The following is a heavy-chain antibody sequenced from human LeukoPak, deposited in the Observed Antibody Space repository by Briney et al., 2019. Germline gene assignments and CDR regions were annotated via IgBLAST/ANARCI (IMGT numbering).Heavy chain of an antibody. D-gene: IGHD3-22*01. CDR2: IIPIFGTA. J-gene: IGHJ4*02. CDR1: GYTFTSYA. CDR3: ASVYYDSSGYSYFDY. Sequence: ASVKVSCKASGYTFTSYAMHWVRQAPGQGLEWMGGIIPIFGTANYAQKFQGRVTITADESTSTAYMELSSLRSEDTAVYYCASVYYDSSGYSYFDYWGQGTLVTVSS. V-gene: IGHV1-69*13.